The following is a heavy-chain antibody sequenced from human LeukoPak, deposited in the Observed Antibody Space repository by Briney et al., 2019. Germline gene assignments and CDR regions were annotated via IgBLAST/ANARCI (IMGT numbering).Heavy chain of an antibody. Sequence: SETLSLTCTVSGGSISSSSYYWGWIRQPPGKGLEWIGSIYYSGSTYYNPSLKSRVTISVDTSKNQFSLKLSSVTAADTAVYYCARPRSLRDAFDIWGQETMVTVSS. CDR1: GGSISSSSYY. V-gene: IGHV4-39*01. CDR2: IYYSGST. CDR3: ARPRSLRDAFDI. J-gene: IGHJ3*02.